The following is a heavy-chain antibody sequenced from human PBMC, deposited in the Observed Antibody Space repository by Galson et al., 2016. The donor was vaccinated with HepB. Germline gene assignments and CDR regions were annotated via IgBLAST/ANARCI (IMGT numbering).Heavy chain of an antibody. CDR1: GYTFGSYW. J-gene: IGHJ6*02. V-gene: IGHV5-51*01. CDR2: IYPGDFDT. CDR3: ARSLTGSYDLWGASYNDYAIDV. Sequence: QSGAEVKNPGESLKISCRGSGYTFGSYWIGWVRQMPGKGLEWMGIIYPGDFDTRYSPSFQGQVTISVDNSISTAYLLWSSLKASDTAMYYCARSLTGSYDLWGASYNDYAIDVGGQGTTVTVSS. D-gene: IGHD3-3*01.